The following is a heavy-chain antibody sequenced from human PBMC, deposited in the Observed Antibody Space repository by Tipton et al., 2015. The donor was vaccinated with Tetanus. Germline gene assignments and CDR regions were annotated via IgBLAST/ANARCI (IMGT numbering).Heavy chain of an antibody. V-gene: IGHV3-74*01. J-gene: IGHJ4*02. CDR2: INPDGRRT. D-gene: IGHD6-19*01. Sequence: SLRLSCAASGFTSKSHYMHWVRQAPGKGLVWISRINPDGRRTNYADSVKGRFTISRDNAKNTVYLQMSSLRAEDTAVYFCAKRGQQWVVSSYFDSWGQGTLVAVSS. CDR3: AKRGQQWVVSSYFDS. CDR1: GFTSKSHY.